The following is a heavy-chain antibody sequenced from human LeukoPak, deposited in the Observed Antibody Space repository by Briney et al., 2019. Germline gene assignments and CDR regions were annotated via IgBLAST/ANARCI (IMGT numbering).Heavy chain of an antibody. D-gene: IGHD6-6*01. CDR2: ISSSSSYI. V-gene: IGHV3-21*01. J-gene: IGHJ4*02. Sequence: GVSLRLSCAASGFTFSSYSMNWVRQAPGKGLEWVSSISSSSSYIYSADSLKGRFTISRDNAKNSLYLQMNSLRAEDTAVYYCARSRQYSTDGDYDYWGQGTLVTVSS. CDR1: GFTFSSYS. CDR3: ARSRQYSTDGDYDY.